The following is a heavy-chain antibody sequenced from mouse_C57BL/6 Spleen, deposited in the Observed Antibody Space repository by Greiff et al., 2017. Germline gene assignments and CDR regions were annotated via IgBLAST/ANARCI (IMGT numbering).Heavy chain of an antibody. D-gene: IGHD1-1*01. CDR3: ARSPYYYGSSYGAMDY. V-gene: IGHV1-58*01. CDR1: GYTFTSYG. Sequence: VQLKESGAELVRPGSSVKMSCKTSGYTFTSYGINWVKQRPGQGLEWIGYIYIGNGYTEYNEKFKGKATLTSDTSSSTAYMQLSSLTSEDSAIYFCARSPYYYGSSYGAMDYWGQGTSVTVSS. CDR2: IYIGNGYT. J-gene: IGHJ4*01.